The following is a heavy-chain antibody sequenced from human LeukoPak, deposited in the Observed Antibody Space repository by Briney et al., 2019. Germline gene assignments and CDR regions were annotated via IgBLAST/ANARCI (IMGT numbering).Heavy chain of an antibody. D-gene: IGHD3-3*01. Sequence: SETLSLTCTVSGGSISSSSYYWGWIRQPPGKGLEWIGSIYYSGSTYYNPSLESRVTISVDTSKNQFSLKLSSVTAADTAVYYCARHRPDFRVDYWGQGTLVTVSS. CDR1: GGSISSSSYY. V-gene: IGHV4-39*01. J-gene: IGHJ4*02. CDR3: ARHRPDFRVDY. CDR2: IYYSGST.